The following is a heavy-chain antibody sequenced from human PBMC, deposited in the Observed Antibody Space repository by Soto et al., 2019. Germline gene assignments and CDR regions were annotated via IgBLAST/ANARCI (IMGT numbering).Heavy chain of an antibody. Sequence: EVQLVESGGGLVQPGGSLRLSCAASGFTFSNYWMSWVRQAPGKGLEWVANIKQDGSQNYYVDSVKGRFTTSRDNTKNSFYLQMNSLRAEDTAVYYCARYHINGWKFDYWGRGTLVNVSS. CDR2: IKQDGSQN. CDR3: ARYHINGWKFDY. D-gene: IGHD6-19*01. J-gene: IGHJ4*02. V-gene: IGHV3-7*01. CDR1: GFTFSNYW.